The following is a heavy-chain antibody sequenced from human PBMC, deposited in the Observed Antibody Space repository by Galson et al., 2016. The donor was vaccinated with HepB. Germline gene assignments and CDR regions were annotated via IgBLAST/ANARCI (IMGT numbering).Heavy chain of an antibody. D-gene: IGHD3-22*01. CDR1: GFTFSTYS. V-gene: IGHV3-64D*09. CDR2: ITNNEDST. Sequence: SLRLSCAASGFTFSTYSMNWVRQAPGKGLKYVSAITNNEDSTYYAESVRGRFTISRDNSKNTLHLQMNGLGPEDTAVYYCVKGRGNGYYYQDAFDLWGQGTVVAVSS. CDR3: VKGRGNGYYYQDAFDL. J-gene: IGHJ3*01.